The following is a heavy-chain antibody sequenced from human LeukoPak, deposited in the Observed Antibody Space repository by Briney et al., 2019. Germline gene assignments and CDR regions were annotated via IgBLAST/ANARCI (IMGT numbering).Heavy chain of an antibody. CDR2: IRYDGSNK. Sequence: GGSLRLSCAASGFTFSSYGMHWVRQAPGKGLEWVAFIRYDGSNKYYADSVKGRFTISRDNYKNTLHLQMNRLRPGDTAVYYCAREGGPYYHPSSPFDYWGLGTLVTVSS. J-gene: IGHJ4*02. D-gene: IGHD3-22*01. CDR1: GFTFSSYG. CDR3: AREGGPYYHPSSPFDY. V-gene: IGHV3-30*02.